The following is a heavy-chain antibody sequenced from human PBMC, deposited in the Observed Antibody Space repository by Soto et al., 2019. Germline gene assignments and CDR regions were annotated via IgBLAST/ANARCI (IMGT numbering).Heavy chain of an antibody. CDR2: IYWDDSK. Sequence: QITLKESGPTLVKPTQTLTLTCTFSGFSLSTNGVGVGWIRQPPGKALEWLALIYWDDSKEYSPSLKSRLTFTKDTSRNQVVLTMTNMDPVDTATYYCAKKGGGDYILGYWGQGTLVTVSS. CDR1: GFSLSTNGVG. V-gene: IGHV2-5*02. J-gene: IGHJ4*02. D-gene: IGHD4-17*01. CDR3: AKKGGGDYILGY.